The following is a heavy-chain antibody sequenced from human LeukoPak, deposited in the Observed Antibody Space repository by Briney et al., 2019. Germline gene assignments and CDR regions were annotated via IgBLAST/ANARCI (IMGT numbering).Heavy chain of an antibody. CDR3: ARVLTYCSGGRCYSSRFDP. CDR1: GGSINNYY. J-gene: IGHJ5*02. CDR2: IYTSGST. V-gene: IGHV4-4*07. Sequence: PWETLSLTCTVSGGSINNYYWNWMRQPAGKGLEWIGRIYTSGSTNYNPSLQGRVTMSVDTFKNQFSPKLSSVPAADTAVYYCARVLTYCSGGRCYSSRFDPWGQGILVTVSS. D-gene: IGHD2-15*01.